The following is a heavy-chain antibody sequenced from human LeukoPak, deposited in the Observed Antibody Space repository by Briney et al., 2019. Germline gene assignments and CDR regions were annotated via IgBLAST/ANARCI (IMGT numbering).Heavy chain of an antibody. CDR3: AREDTMVRGVKNAFDI. V-gene: IGHV1-8*02. D-gene: IGHD3-10*01. CDR2: MNANSGNT. Sequence: GASVKVSCKASGYTFTTYAISWVRQATGQGLEWMGWMNANSGNTGYAQRFQGRVTMTRNTSISTAYMELSSLRSEDTAVYYRAREDTMVRGVKNAFDIWGQGTMVTVSS. CDR1: GYTFTTYA. J-gene: IGHJ3*02.